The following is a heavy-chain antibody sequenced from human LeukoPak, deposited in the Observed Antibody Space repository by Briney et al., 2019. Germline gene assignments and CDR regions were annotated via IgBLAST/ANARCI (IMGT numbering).Heavy chain of an antibody. Sequence: ASVKVSCKASGGTFSSYAISWVRQAPGRGLEWMGGIIPIFGTANYAQKFQGRVTITTDESTSTAYMELSSLRSEDTAVYYCARGYSRDNWFDPWGQGTLVTVSS. V-gene: IGHV1-69*05. CDR2: IIPIFGTA. J-gene: IGHJ5*02. CDR1: GGTFSSYA. CDR3: ARGYSRDNWFDP. D-gene: IGHD6-13*01.